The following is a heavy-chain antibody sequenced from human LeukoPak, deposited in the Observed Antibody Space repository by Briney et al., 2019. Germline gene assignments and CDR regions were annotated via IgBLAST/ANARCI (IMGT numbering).Heavy chain of an antibody. CDR2: IYHSGST. CDR3: ARDGALMTTLVPDAFDI. Sequence: SQTLCLTCTVSGGSISSGGYYWSWIRQPPGKGLEWIGYIYHSGSTYYNPSLKSRVTISVDRSKNQFSLKLSSVTAADTAVYYCARDGALMTTLVPDAFDIWGQGTMVTVSS. J-gene: IGHJ3*02. V-gene: IGHV4-30-2*01. D-gene: IGHD3-16*01. CDR1: GGSISSGGYY.